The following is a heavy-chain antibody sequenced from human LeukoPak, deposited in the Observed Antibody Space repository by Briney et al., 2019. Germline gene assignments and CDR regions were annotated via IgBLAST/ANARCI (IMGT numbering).Heavy chain of an antibody. V-gene: IGHV3-48*04. D-gene: IGHD1-26*01. CDR1: GFTFSSYS. Sequence: GGSLRLSCAASGFTFSSYSMNWVRQAPGKGLEWVSYISSSSSTIYYADSVKGRFTISRDNAKNSLYLQMNSLRAEDTAVYYCARDRREATDYWGQGTLVTVSS. CDR3: ARDRREATDY. CDR2: ISSSSSTI. J-gene: IGHJ4*02.